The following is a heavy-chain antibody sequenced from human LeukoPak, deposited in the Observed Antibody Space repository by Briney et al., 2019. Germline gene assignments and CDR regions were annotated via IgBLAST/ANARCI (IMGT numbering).Heavy chain of an antibody. Sequence: GGSLRLSCAASGFTFDDYAMHWVRHARGKGLEGVSGISWNSGSIGYADSVKGRFTISRDNAKNSLYLQMNSLRAEDTALYYCAKDLSSSEDAFDIWGQGTMVTVSS. J-gene: IGHJ3*02. V-gene: IGHV3-9*01. D-gene: IGHD6-6*01. CDR2: ISWNSGSI. CDR3: AKDLSSSEDAFDI. CDR1: GFTFDDYA.